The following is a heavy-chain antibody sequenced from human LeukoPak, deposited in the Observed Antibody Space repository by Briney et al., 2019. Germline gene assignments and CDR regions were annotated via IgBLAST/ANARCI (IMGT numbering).Heavy chain of an antibody. CDR2: ISRNSGGT. D-gene: IGHD1-26*01. J-gene: IGHJ6*03. V-gene: IGHV1-2*06. CDR3: ARDAGSSSDYMDV. Sequence: ASVKVSCKASGYTFTDYYLHWVRQAPGQGLEWMGQISRNSGGTKYAQKFQGRVTMTRDTSISTAYMEVSRLRSDDTAVYYCARDAGSSSDYMDVWGKGTTVTVSS. CDR1: GYTFTDYY.